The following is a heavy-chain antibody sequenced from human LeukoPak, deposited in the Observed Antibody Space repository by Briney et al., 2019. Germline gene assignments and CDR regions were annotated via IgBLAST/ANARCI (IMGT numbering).Heavy chain of an antibody. D-gene: IGHD6-6*01. V-gene: IGHV1-46*01. Sequence: ASVKVSCKASGYTFTSYYMHWVRQAPGQGLEWMGIINPSGGSTSYAQKFQGRVTMTRDMSTSTVYMELSSLRSEDTAVYYCARGLSYLPSIAARPNWFDPWGQGTLVTVSS. CDR3: ARGLSYLPSIAARPNWFDP. CDR1: GYTFTSYY. CDR2: INPSGGST. J-gene: IGHJ5*02.